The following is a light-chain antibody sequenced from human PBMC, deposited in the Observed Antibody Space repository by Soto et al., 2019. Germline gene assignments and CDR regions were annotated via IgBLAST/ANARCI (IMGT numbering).Light chain of an antibody. CDR3: SSYTSTSTLV. V-gene: IGLV2-14*03. J-gene: IGLJ1*01. CDR2: DVS. Sequence: QSALTQPASVSGSPGQSITISCTGTSSDVGYYNYVSWYQQHPGKAPKLMIYDVSNRPSGVSNRFSGSKSGNTASLTISGLQSEEEADYYCSSYTSTSTLVFGTGTKLTVL. CDR1: SSDVGYYNY.